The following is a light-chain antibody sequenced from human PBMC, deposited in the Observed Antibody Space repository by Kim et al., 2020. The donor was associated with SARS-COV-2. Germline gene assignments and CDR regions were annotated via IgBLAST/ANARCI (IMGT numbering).Light chain of an antibody. Sequence: DILMTQSPATLSVSPGERATLSCRASQSISNNLAWYQQKPGQAPRLLIYGASTRATAIPARFSGSGSGTEFTLTISSLQSEDFAVYYCQHYNKWPPLTFGGGTKVEIK. J-gene: IGKJ4*01. CDR3: QHYNKWPPLT. CDR2: GAS. V-gene: IGKV3-15*01. CDR1: QSISNN.